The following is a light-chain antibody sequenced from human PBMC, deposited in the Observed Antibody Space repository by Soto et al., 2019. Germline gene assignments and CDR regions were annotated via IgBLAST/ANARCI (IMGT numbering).Light chain of an antibody. CDR3: QQPSNWPVT. J-gene: IGKJ1*01. Sequence: EIVLTQSPGTLSLSPGERATLSCRASQSVSSYLAWYQQKPGQAPRLLIYDASTRATGISARFSGSGSGTECSLTISSLEPEDFAIYYCQQPSNWPVTFGQGTKVEVK. CDR2: DAS. V-gene: IGKV3-11*01. CDR1: QSVSSY.